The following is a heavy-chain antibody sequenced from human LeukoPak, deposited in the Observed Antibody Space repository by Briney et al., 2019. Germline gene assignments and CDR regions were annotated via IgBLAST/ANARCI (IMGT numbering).Heavy chain of an antibody. D-gene: IGHD5-18*01. CDR1: GFTFSSYS. J-gene: IGHJ4*02. V-gene: IGHV3-21*01. CDR3: ARPDVDTAMVFDY. Sequence: GGSLRLSCAASGFTFSSYSMNWVSQALGKGLELVSSISSSSSYIYYADSVKGRFTISRDNAKNSLYLQMNSLRAEDTAVYYCARPDVDTAMVFDYWGQGTLVTVSS. CDR2: ISSSSSYI.